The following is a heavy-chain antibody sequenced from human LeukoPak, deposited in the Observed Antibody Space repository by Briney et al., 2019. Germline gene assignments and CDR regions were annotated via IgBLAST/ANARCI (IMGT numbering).Heavy chain of an antibody. Sequence: GWSLRLSCAASGFTFSTFAMIWVRQPPGKELEWVSSIFPSGGEIHYADSVRGRFTISRDNSKSTLSLQMNSLRAEDTAIYYCATYRQVLLPFEAWGQGTLVTVSS. J-gene: IGHJ5*02. CDR3: ATYRQVLLPFEA. V-gene: IGHV3-23*01. D-gene: IGHD2-8*02. CDR1: GFTFSTFA. CDR2: IFPSGGEI.